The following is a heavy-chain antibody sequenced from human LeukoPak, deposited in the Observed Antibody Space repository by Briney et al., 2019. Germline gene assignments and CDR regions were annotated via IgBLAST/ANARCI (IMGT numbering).Heavy chain of an antibody. CDR3: ARFYGSGSYFY. CDR2: IYYSGST. J-gene: IGHJ4*02. D-gene: IGHD3-10*01. V-gene: IGHV4-31*03. Sequence: PSETLSLTCTVSGGSISSGGYYWSWIRLHPGKGLEWIGYIYYSGSTYYNPSLKSRVTISVDTSKNQFSLKLSSVTAADTAVYYCARFYGSGSYFYWGQGTLVTVSS. CDR1: GGSISSGGYY.